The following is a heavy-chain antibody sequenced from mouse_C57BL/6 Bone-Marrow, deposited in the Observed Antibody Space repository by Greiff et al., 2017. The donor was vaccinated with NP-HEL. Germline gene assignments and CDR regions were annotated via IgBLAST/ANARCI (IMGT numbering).Heavy chain of an antibody. CDR1: GYTFTSYG. D-gene: IGHD2-1*01. CDR3: AREGNWPYFDY. V-gene: IGHV1-81*01. Sequence: QVQLQQSGAELARPGASVKLSCTASGYTFTSYGISWVKQRTGQGLEWIGEIYPRSGNTYYNEKFKGKATLTADKASSTAYMELRSLTSEDSAVSVCAREGNWPYFDYWGQGTTLTVSS. J-gene: IGHJ2*01. CDR2: IYPRSGNT.